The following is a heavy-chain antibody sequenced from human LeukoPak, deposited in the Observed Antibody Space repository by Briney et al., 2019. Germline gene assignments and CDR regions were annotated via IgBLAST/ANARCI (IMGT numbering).Heavy chain of an antibody. V-gene: IGHV3-74*01. J-gene: IGHJ5*02. CDR2: INSDGSST. Sequence: GGSLRLSXAASGFTFSSYWMHWVRQAPGKGLVWVSRINSDGSSTSYADSVKGRFTISRDNAKNTLYLQMNSLRAEDTAVYYCAREPQWLDNWFDPWGQGTLVTVSS. D-gene: IGHD6-19*01. CDR1: GFTFSSYW. CDR3: AREPQWLDNWFDP.